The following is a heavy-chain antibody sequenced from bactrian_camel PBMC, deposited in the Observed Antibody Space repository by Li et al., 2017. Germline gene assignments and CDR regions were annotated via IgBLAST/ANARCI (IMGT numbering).Heavy chain of an antibody. D-gene: IGHD7*01. V-gene: IGHV3S40*01. CDR2: PDRRDNMT. CDR3: AADGVNLQLARGYNY. CDR1: GFTFSSYD. J-gene: IGHJ4*01. Sequence: VQLVESGGGLVQPGGSLRIACAGSGFTFSSYDLTWVRQAPGKGLEWVAAPDRRDNMTYYADFVKGRFTISKDSAKNTLYLQMNDLKVEDTAMYYCAADGVNLQLARGYNYWGQGTQVTVS.